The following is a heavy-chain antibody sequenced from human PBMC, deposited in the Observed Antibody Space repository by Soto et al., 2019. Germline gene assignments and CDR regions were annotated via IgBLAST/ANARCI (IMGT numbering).Heavy chain of an antibody. CDR3: AREKGVGYDFWSGYYVPPYMDV. CDR2: ISSSSSTI. CDR1: GFTFSSYS. J-gene: IGHJ6*03. V-gene: IGHV3-48*01. Sequence: GGSLRLSCAASGFTFSSYSMNWVRQAPGKGLEWVSHISSSSSTIYYADSVKGRFTISRDNAKNSLYLQMNSLRAEDTAVYYCAREKGVGYDFWSGYYVPPYMDVWGKGTTVTVSS. D-gene: IGHD3-3*01.